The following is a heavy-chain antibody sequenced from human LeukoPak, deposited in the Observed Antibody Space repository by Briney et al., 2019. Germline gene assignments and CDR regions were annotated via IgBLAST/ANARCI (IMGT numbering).Heavy chain of an antibody. V-gene: IGHV4-34*01. Sequence: SETLSLTCAVYGGSFSGYYWSWIRQPPGKGLEWIGETNHSGSTNYNPSLKSRVTISVDTSKNQFSLKLSSVTAADTAVYYCARGSSRYCSGGSCSYFDYWGQGTLVTVSS. CDR1: GGSFSGYY. CDR3: ARGSSRYCSGGSCSYFDY. CDR2: TNHSGST. J-gene: IGHJ4*02. D-gene: IGHD2-15*01.